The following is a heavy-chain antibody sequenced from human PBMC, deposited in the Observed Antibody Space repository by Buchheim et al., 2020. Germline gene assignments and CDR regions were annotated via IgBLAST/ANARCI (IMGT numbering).Heavy chain of an antibody. V-gene: IGHV3-74*01. Sequence: EGQLVESGGGLVRPGGSLRLSCAASGFTFSTYWMHWVRQAPGKGLVWVSRINTDGSITRYADSVKGRFTISRDNAKKTLFLEMNMLRVEDTAVYYCARVGIAARPYDYWGQGTL. CDR2: INTDGSIT. J-gene: IGHJ4*02. CDR3: ARVGIAARPYDY. D-gene: IGHD6-6*01. CDR1: GFTFSTYW.